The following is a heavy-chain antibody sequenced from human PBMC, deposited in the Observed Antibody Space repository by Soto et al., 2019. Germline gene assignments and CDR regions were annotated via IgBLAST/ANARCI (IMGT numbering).Heavy chain of an antibody. V-gene: IGHV4-4*02. CDR3: ARVNGVLINPFNGMVK. J-gene: IGHJ6*02. CDR1: GGSISSSNW. Sequence: QVQLQESGPGLVKPSGTLSLTCAVSGGSISSSNWWSWVRQPPGKGLEWIGEIYHSGSTNYNTSLKSRVTISVHKSKIQFSPKRSSVPAADTVVHYCARVNGVLINPFNGMVKLGQGTTVNVS. CDR2: IYHSGST. D-gene: IGHD3-3*01.